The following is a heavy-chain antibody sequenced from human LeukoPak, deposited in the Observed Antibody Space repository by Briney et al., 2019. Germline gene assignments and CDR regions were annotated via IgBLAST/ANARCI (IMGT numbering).Heavy chain of an antibody. CDR1: GDSISGTYY. J-gene: IGHJ4*02. V-gene: IGHV4-59*08. CDR2: VFHTGDT. CDR3: ARHPFATPFDH. Sequence: SETLSLTCTVSGDSISGTYYWSWIRQPPGKGLEWIGYVFHTGDTNSNPSLKSRVTVSLDTSTSQVSLRLTSVTAADTAVYYCARHPFATPFDHWGRGILVTVSS. D-gene: IGHD2-15*01.